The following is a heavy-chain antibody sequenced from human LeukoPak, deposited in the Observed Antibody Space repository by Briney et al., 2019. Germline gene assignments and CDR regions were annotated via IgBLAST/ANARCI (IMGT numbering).Heavy chain of an antibody. J-gene: IGHJ4*02. CDR2: INPNSGGT. V-gene: IGHV1-2*02. CDR3: ARDSPLYGRYYFDY. Sequence: GASVKVSCKASGYTFTGYYMHWVRQAPGQGLEWMGWINPNSGGTNYAQKFQGRVTMTRDTSISTAYMELSRLRSDDTAVYFCARDSPLYGRYYFDYWGQGTLVTVSS. CDR1: GYTFTGYY. D-gene: IGHD2-8*01.